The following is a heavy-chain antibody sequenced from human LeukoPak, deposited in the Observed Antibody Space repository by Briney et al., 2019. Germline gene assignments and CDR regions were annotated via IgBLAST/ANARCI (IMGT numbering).Heavy chain of an antibody. CDR2: VYYSGHT. V-gene: IGHV4-59*12. Sequence: SETLSLTCTVSGGSISTYYWSWIRQPPGKGLEWIAYVYYSGHTSYNPSLKGRVTISVDTSKNQISLKLNSVTAADTAVYYCAREGADDAFDIWGQGTMVTVSS. CDR1: GGSISTYY. J-gene: IGHJ3*02. CDR3: AREGADDAFDI.